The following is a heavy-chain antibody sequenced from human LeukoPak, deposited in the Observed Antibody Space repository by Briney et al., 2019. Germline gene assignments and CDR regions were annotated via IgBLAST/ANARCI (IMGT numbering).Heavy chain of an antibody. J-gene: IGHJ6*03. CDR3: AREDYYGSGSGYYYLDV. V-gene: IGHV3-48*01. D-gene: IGHD3-10*01. CDR1: GFTFNSYS. Sequence: GGSLRLSCAASGFAASGFTFNSYSMNWVRQAPGKGLEWLSYIDSSSNSIYYADSVKGRFTISRDNAKNSLYLQMNSLRAEDTAVYYCAREDYYGSGSGYYYLDVWDKGTTVIVSS. CDR2: IDSSSNSI.